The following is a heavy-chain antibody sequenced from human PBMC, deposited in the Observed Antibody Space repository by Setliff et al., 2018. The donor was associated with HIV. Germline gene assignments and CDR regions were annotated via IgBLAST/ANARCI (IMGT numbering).Heavy chain of an antibody. J-gene: IGHJ6*03. Sequence: SETLSLTCTVSGDSISTTSYYWGWIRQPPGKGLEWIGSVYYSGRTYYNPSLKSRVTVSVDTSKNQFSLRLSSVTAADTGVYYCARHRDPPGTRWIFYYYYMDLWGEGTTVTVSS. D-gene: IGHD5-12*01. CDR1: GDSISTTSYY. V-gene: IGHV4-39*01. CDR3: ARHRDPPGTRWIFYYYYMDL. CDR2: VYYSGRT.